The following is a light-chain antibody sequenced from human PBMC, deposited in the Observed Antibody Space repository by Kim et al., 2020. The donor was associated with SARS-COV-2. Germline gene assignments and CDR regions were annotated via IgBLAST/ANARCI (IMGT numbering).Light chain of an antibody. CDR1: RSVGTQ. Sequence: LSPGERAPLSCRASRSVGTQLGWYQQRPGQAPGRLLHDASNRATGIPARFSGSGSGTDFTLSISSLEPEDVAVYYCQQRSNWPITFGQGTRLEIK. V-gene: IGKV3-11*01. CDR3: QQRSNWPIT. J-gene: IGKJ5*01. CDR2: DAS.